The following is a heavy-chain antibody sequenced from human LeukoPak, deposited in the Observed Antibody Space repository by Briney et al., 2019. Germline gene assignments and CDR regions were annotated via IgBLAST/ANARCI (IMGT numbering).Heavy chain of an antibody. CDR3: ARERSGYYGDY. D-gene: IGHD3-3*01. CDR1: GFTFSTYS. V-gene: IGHV3-21*06. J-gene: IGHJ4*02. Sequence: GGSLRLSCAASGFTFSTYSMNWVRQAPGKGLEWVSSISSGSTYIKYADAVKGRFTTSRDDAKSSLFLQMNSLRAEDTAVYYCARERSGYYGDYWGQGTLVTVSS. CDR2: ISSGSTYI.